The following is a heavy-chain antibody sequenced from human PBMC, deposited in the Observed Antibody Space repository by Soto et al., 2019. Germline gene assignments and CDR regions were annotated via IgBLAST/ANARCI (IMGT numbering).Heavy chain of an antibody. D-gene: IGHD6-13*01. Sequence: QVQLVESGGGVVQPGRSLRLSCAASGFTFSNYGMHWVRQAPGKGLEWVAVISYDGSNKYYADSVKGRFTISRDNSKNTLYLQKNSLRAEDTAVYYCAKDDDNSNRYRLTYYYYGMDVWGQGTTVTVSS. CDR1: GFTFSNYG. V-gene: IGHV3-30*18. CDR2: ISYDGSNK. J-gene: IGHJ6*02. CDR3: AKDDDNSNRYRLTYYYYGMDV.